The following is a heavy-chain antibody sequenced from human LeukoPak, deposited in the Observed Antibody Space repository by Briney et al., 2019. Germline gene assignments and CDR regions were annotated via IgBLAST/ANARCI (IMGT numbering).Heavy chain of an antibody. J-gene: IGHJ4*02. D-gene: IGHD3-10*01. CDR2: IIPIFGTA. CDR3: ARASRYGSGSYSTDY. CDR1: GGTFSSYA. Sequence: GASVKVSCKASGGTFSSYAISWVRQAPGQGLEWMGGIIPIFGTANYAQKFQGRVTITADESTSTAYMELSSLRSEDTAVYYCARASRYGSGSYSTDYWGQGTLVTVSS. V-gene: IGHV1-69*13.